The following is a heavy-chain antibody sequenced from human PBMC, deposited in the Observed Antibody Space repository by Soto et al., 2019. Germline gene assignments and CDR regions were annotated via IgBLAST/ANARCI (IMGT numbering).Heavy chain of an antibody. J-gene: IGHJ4*02. CDR3: AISVTCLGY. CDR1: GYSFTNYW. Sequence: GESLKISCKGSGYSFTNYWIGWVRQLPGKGLERMGIIYPGDSDTRYSPSFQGQVTISADKSITTAYLQWSSLQASDTAMYYCAISVTCLGYWGQGARVTVAS. V-gene: IGHV5-51*01. D-gene: IGHD2-21*02. CDR2: IYPGDSDT.